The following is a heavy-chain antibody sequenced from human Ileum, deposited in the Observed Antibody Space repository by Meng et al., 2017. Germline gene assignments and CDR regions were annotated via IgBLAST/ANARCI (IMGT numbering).Heavy chain of an antibody. Sequence: VQLHESGPGLVKPSPTPTLTGNVSGCSISRCAYYWGWIRQHPGKGLEWIGYIYYSGITSYSPSLKSLATITVDRSKNQFSLRLKSVTAADTAVYYCARAAEGGNYRGWYFDLWGRGTLVTGSS. CDR1: GCSISRCAYY. V-gene: IGHV4-31*01. J-gene: IGHJ2*01. D-gene: IGHD4-23*01. CDR2: IYYSGIT. CDR3: ARAAEGGNYRGWYFDL.